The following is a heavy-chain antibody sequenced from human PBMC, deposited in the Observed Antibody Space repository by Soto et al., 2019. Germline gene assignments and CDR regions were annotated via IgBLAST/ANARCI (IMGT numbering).Heavy chain of an antibody. J-gene: IGHJ3*02. CDR3: GKDSGRDYADIDDAFEI. Sequence: EVQLLESGGGLVQPGGSLRLSCAASGFTFSSYAMSWVRQAPGKGLEWVSAISGSGGSTYYADSVKGRFTISRDNSKNTLYLQMISLSAEDTAVYYCGKDSGRDYADIDDAFEIWGQGTMVTLSS. V-gene: IGHV3-23*01. D-gene: IGHD3-16*01. CDR1: GFTFSSYA. CDR2: ISGSGGST.